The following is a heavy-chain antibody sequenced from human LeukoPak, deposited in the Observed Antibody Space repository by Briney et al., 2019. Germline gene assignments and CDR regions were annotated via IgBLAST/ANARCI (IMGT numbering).Heavy chain of an antibody. Sequence: SETLSLTCTVSGGSISNSSYYWGWIRQPPGKGLEWIGSIYYSGSTYYNPSLKSRVTISVDTSKNQFSLKLSSVTAADTAVYYCARQGRLTTFDYWGQGTLVTVSS. CDR3: ARQGRLTTFDY. CDR1: GGSISNSSYY. J-gene: IGHJ4*02. D-gene: IGHD4-11*01. CDR2: IYYSGST. V-gene: IGHV4-39*01.